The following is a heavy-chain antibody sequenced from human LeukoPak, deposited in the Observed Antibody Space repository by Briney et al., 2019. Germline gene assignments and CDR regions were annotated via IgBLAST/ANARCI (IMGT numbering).Heavy chain of an antibody. Sequence: SETLSLTCTVSGGSISNGGYYWSWIRQLPGTGLECIGSIYHSGHTYYNPSLRSRVTMQLDTSKKQFSLRLSSVTAADTAVYYCARLLYYDFYMDVWGKGATVTVS. V-gene: IGHV4-31*03. D-gene: IGHD2-15*01. CDR2: IYHSGHT. CDR3: ARLLYYDFYMDV. J-gene: IGHJ6*03. CDR1: GGSISNGGYY.